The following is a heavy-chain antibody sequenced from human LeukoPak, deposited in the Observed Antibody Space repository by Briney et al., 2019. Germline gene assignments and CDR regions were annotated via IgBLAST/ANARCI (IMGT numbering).Heavy chain of an antibody. Sequence: PGGSLRLSCAPSGFTFSNYRMTWVRQAPGKGLEWVSSISSTSGYIFYGDSVQGRFTISRDNAKSSLYLQMNSLRAEDTAVYYCARENGDYADAFDIWGQGTMVTVSS. CDR1: GFTFSNYR. V-gene: IGHV3-21*01. D-gene: IGHD4-17*01. J-gene: IGHJ3*02. CDR2: ISSTSGYI. CDR3: ARENGDYADAFDI.